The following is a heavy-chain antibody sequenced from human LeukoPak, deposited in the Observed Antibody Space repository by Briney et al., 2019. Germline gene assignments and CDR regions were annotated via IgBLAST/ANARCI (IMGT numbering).Heavy chain of an antibody. D-gene: IGHD6-13*01. V-gene: IGHV1-2*02. CDR2: IKPNSGDT. CDR1: GYTFTGYY. J-gene: IGHJ5*02. Sequence: GASVKVSCKASGYTFTGYYIYWVRQAPGQGLEWMGWIKPNSGDTDYAQNFQGRVTMTRDTSISTAYMELSRLRFDDTAVYYCARDSSNWFGNWFDPWGQGTLVTVSS. CDR3: ARDSSNWFGNWFDP.